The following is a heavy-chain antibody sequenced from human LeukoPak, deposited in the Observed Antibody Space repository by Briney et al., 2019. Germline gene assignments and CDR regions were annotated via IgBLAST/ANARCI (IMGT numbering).Heavy chain of an antibody. CDR3: ARGRYAIVVVPAAKGNWFDP. D-gene: IGHD2-2*01. Sequence: PSETLSLTCAVYGGSFSGYYWSWIRQPPGKGLEWIREINHSGSTNYNPSLKSRVTISVDTSKNQFSLKLSSVTAADTAVYYCARGRYAIVVVPAAKGNWFDPWGQGTLVTVSS. CDR2: INHSGST. V-gene: IGHV4-34*01. J-gene: IGHJ5*02. CDR1: GGSFSGYY.